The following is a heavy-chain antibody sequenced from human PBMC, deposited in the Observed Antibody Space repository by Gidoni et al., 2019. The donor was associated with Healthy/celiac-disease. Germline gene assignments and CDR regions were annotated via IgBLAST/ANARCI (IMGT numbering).Heavy chain of an antibody. CDR3: AKDRGAYCGGDCYSLDRYFDY. Sequence: EVQLLESGGGLVQPGGSLRLSCAASGFTFSSYAMSWVRQAPGKGLEWVSAISGSGGSTYYADSVKGRFTISRDNSKNTLYLQMNSLRAEVTAVYYCAKDRGAYCGGDCYSLDRYFDYWGQGTLVTVSS. CDR1: GFTFSSYA. J-gene: IGHJ4*02. D-gene: IGHD2-21*01. V-gene: IGHV3-23*01. CDR2: ISGSGGST.